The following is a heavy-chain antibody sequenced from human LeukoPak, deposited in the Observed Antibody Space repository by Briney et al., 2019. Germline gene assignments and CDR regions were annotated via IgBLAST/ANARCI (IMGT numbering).Heavy chain of an antibody. CDR1: GYTFTSYY. J-gene: IGHJ3*02. CDR3: AKSSSSGDAFDI. D-gene: IGHD6-6*01. V-gene: IGHV1-2*02. CDR2: INPNSGGT. Sequence: GASVKVSCKASGYTFTSYYMHWVRQAPGQGLEWMGWINPNSGGTNYAQKFQGRVTMTRDTSISKAYMELSRLRSDDTAVYYCAKSSSSGDAFDIWGQGTMVTVSS.